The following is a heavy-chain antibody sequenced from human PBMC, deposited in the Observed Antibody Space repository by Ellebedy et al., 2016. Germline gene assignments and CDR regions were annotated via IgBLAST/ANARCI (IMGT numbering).Heavy chain of an antibody. D-gene: IGHD6-13*01. CDR2: INHSGST. CDR1: GGSFSGYY. V-gene: IGHV4-34*01. J-gene: IGHJ4*02. CDR3: ARVVPPIAAAGTNFDY. Sequence: SETLSLXCAVYGGSFSGYYWSWIRQPPGKGLEWIGEINHSGSTNYNPSLKSRVTISVDTSKNQFSLKLSSVTAADTAVYYCARVVPPIAAAGTNFDYWGQGTLVTVSS.